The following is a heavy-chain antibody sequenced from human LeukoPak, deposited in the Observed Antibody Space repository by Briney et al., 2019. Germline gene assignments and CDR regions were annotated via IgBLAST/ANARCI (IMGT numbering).Heavy chain of an antibody. D-gene: IGHD3-3*01. Sequence: PSETLSLTCTVSGGSISSYYWSWIRQPAGKGLEWIGRIYTSGSTYYNPSLKSRVTMSVDTSKNQFSLKLSSVTAADTAVYYCARHQSWSGYYPRPLDYWGQGTLVTVSS. CDR2: IYTSGST. CDR1: GGSISSYY. CDR3: ARHQSWSGYYPRPLDY. V-gene: IGHV4-4*07. J-gene: IGHJ4*02.